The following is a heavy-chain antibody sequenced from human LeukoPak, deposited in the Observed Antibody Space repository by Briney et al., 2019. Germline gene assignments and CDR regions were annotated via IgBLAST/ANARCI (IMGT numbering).Heavy chain of an antibody. CDR2: ISVSGGST. J-gene: IGHJ1*01. D-gene: IGHD1-26*01. Sequence: GGSLRLSCAASGFTFSSYVMSWVRQAPGKGLEWVSSISVSGGSTYYADSVKGRFTISRDNSKNTLYLQMNSLRAEDTAVYYCASRSGSYYGYFQHWGQGSLVTVSS. CDR1: GFTFSSYV. CDR3: ASRSGSYYGYFQH. V-gene: IGHV3-23*01.